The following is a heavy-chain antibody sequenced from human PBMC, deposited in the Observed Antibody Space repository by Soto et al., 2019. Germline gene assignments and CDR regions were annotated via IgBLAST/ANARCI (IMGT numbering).Heavy chain of an antibody. J-gene: IGHJ4*02. V-gene: IGHV3-23*01. CDR1: GFTFSSYA. CDR3: AKDPVPVGGCSSTSCFDY. CDR2: ISGSGGST. Sequence: GGSLRLSCAASGFTFSSYAMSWVRQAPGKGLEWVSAISGSGGSTYYADSVKGRFTISRDNSKNTLYLQMNSLRAEDTAVYYCAKDPVPVGGCSSTSCFDYWGQGTLVTVSS. D-gene: IGHD2-2*01.